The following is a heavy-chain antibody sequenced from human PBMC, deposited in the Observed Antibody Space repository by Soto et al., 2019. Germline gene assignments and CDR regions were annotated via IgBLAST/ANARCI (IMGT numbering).Heavy chain of an antibody. J-gene: IGHJ2*01. CDR2: VYYSGTT. CDR3: AKMVGNWYFDL. Sequence: QVQLQESGPGLVKPSETLSLTCTVSGGSITNDYWSWIRQPPGKGPEWIGYVYYSGTTNFNPSLKSRVPMSVDTSKKQFSLKLKSVTPADTAVYYCAKMVGNWYFDLWGRGTLVTVSS. V-gene: IGHV4-59*01. D-gene: IGHD2-8*01. CDR1: GGSITNDY.